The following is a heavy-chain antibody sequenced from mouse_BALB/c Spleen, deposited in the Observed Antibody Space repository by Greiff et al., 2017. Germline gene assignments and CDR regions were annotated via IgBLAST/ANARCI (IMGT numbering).Heavy chain of an antibody. CDR1: GYSITSDYA. CDR3: ARVGDYAMDY. D-gene: IGHD4-1*01. V-gene: IGHV3-2*02. Sequence: EVKLVESGPGLVKPSQSLSLTCTVTGYSITSDYAWNWIRQFPGNKLEWMGYISYSGSTSYNPSLKSRISITRDTSKNQFFLQLNSVTTEDTATYYCARVGDYAMDYWGQGTSVTVSS. CDR2: ISYSGST. J-gene: IGHJ4*01.